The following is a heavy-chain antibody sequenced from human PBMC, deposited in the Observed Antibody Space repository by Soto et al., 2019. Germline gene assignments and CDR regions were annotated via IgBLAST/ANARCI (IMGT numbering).Heavy chain of an antibody. J-gene: IGHJ6*02. CDR1: GGSISSSSYY. Sequence: PSETLSLTCTVSGGSISSSSYYWGWIRQPPGKGLEWIGSIYYSGSTYYNPSLKSRVTISVDTSKNQFFLKLSSVTAADTAVYYCARRGGGRYYGMDVWGQGTTVTVSS. CDR3: ARRGGGRYYGMDV. D-gene: IGHD2-15*01. CDR2: IYYSGST. V-gene: IGHV4-39*01.